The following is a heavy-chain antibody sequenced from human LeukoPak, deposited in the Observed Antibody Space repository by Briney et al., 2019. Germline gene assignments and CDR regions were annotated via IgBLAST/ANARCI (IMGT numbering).Heavy chain of an antibody. Sequence: SETLSLTCIVSGGSISSSRDYWGWIRQPPGKGLEWIGSIYYSGSTYYNPSLKSRVTISVDTSKNQFSLKLSSVTAADTAVYYCARDPYEYSSSSFSFDYWGQGTLVTVSS. CDR3: ARDPYEYSSSSFSFDY. CDR2: IYYSGST. J-gene: IGHJ4*02. V-gene: IGHV4-39*07. CDR1: GGSISSSRDY. D-gene: IGHD6-6*01.